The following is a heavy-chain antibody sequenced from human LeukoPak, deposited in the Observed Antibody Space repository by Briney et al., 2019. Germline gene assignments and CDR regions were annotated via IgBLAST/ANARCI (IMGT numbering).Heavy chain of an antibody. CDR1: GGSISRYY. J-gene: IGHJ6*02. V-gene: IGHV4-59*01. CDR3: AREDPQTTVPEGMDV. D-gene: IGHD4-17*01. Sequence: KPSETLFLTCTVSGGSISRYYWSWIRQSPGKGLEWIGYIYYSGTTNYNPSLKSRVTISVDTSKNQFSLKLSSVTAADTAVYFCAREDPQTTVPEGMDVWGQGTTVTVSS. CDR2: IYYSGTT.